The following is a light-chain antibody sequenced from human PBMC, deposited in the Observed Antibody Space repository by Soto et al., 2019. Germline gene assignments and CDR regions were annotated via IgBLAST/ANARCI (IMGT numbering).Light chain of an antibody. J-gene: IGLJ1*01. CDR1: SSDVGSYNL. CDR3: CSYAGSSTYV. CDR2: EGS. V-gene: IGLV2-23*01. Sequence: QSVLTQPASVSGSPGQSITISCTGTSSDVGSYNLVSWYQQHSDKAPKLMIYEGSKRPSGVSNRFSGSKSGNTASLTISGLQAEDEADYYCCSYAGSSTYVFGTGTKVTVL.